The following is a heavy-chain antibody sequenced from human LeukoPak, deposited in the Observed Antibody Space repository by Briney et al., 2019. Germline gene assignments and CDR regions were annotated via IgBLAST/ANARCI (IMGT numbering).Heavy chain of an antibody. CDR1: GFAFTRFA. CDR2: NNGGGTTT. Sequence: PGRTLRPSCAASGFAFTRFATGWVSPTPGERLGWLSTNNGGGTTTFYADSVTGRFTISRDNSKNTLYLHMDSLRPDDAAIYYCTKELHVAVAVADYYYFYMDVWGRGTAATVSS. V-gene: IGHV3-23*01. J-gene: IGHJ6*03. D-gene: IGHD6-19*01. CDR3: TKELHVAVAVADYYYFYMDV.